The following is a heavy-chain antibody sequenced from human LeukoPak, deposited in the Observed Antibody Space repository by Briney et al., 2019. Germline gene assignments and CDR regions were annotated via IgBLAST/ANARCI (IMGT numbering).Heavy chain of an antibody. J-gene: IGHJ4*02. D-gene: IGHD6-19*01. CDR3: ARDLVVYSSGCPGGW. CDR2: INPSGDST. V-gene: IGHV1-46*01. CDR1: GGTFSSYA. Sequence: GASVKVSCKASGGTFSSYAISWVRQAPGQGLEWMGIINPSGDSTNYAQKFQGRVTMTRDTSTSTVYMELSSLRSEDTAVYYCARDLVVYSSGCPGGWWGQGTLVTVSS.